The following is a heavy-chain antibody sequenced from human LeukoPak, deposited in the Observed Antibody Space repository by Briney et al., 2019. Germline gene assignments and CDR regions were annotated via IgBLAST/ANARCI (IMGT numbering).Heavy chain of an antibody. CDR3: TSPAVGFDY. CDR1: GYSFTTYW. CDR2: NYPGDADT. J-gene: IGHJ4*02. V-gene: IGHV5-51*06. D-gene: IGHD1-26*01. Sequence: GESLKISCKASGYSFTTYWIGWVRQMPGKGVEWMGINYPGDADTRYSPSFQGQVTISADKSISTAYPQCSSLKASDTAMYYCTSPAVGFDYWGQGTLVTVSS.